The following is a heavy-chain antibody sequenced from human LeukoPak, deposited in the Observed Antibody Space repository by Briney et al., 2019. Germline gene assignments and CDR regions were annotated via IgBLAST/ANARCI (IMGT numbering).Heavy chain of an antibody. Sequence: SETLSLTCTVSGGSVSSGSYYWSWIRQPPGKGLEWIGYIYYSGSTNYNPSLKSRVTISVDTSKNQFSLKLSSVTAADTAVYYCARGAPHYYDSSGYYWGQGTQVTVSS. CDR1: GGSVSSGSYY. D-gene: IGHD3-22*01. CDR3: ARGAPHYYDSSGYY. V-gene: IGHV4-61*01. J-gene: IGHJ4*02. CDR2: IYYSGST.